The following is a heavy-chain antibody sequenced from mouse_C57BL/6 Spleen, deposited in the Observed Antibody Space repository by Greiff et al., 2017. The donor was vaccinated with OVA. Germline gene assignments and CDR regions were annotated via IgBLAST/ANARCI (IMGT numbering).Heavy chain of an antibody. CDR1: GYTFTSYW. V-gene: IGHV1-50*01. Sequence: QVQLQQSGAELVKPGASVKLSCKASGYTFTSYWMQWVKQRTGQGLEWIGEIDPSDSHTNYNQKFKGKATLTVDTSSSTAYMQHSSLTSEDSAVYYCAIGGGNYLNARDDWGQGTSVTVAS. CDR3: AIGGGNYLNARDD. J-gene: IGHJ4*01. D-gene: IGHD2-1*01. CDR2: IDPSDSHT.